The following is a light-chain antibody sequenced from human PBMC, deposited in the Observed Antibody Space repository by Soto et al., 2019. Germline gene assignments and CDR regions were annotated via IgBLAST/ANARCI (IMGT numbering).Light chain of an antibody. Sequence: QSALTQPASVSGSPGQSITISCTGSGRDIGAYDFVSWYQHHPGKAPRLIIYEVVQRPSGVPDRFSGSKSGNTASLTVSGLQAADEADYFCKSYAGSNTYVFGSGTKVTVL. CDR1: GRDIGAYDF. J-gene: IGLJ1*01. CDR3: KSYAGSNTYV. V-gene: IGLV2-8*01. CDR2: EVV.